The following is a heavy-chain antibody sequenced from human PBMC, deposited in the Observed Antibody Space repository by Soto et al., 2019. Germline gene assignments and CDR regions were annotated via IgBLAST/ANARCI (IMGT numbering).Heavy chain of an antibody. J-gene: IGHJ6*02. CDR1: GGSFSGYY. V-gene: IGHV4-34*01. D-gene: IGHD5-12*01. CDR2: INHRGST. CDR3: AKNKVEMATFYYYYAMDV. Sequence: QVQLQQWGAGLLKPSETPSLTCAVYGGSFSGYYWSWIRQPPGKGLEWIGEINHRGSTKYNPSLKSRVTISADTSKNQFSLKLSSVAAADTAVYYCAKNKVEMATFYYYYAMDVWGQGTTVTVSS.